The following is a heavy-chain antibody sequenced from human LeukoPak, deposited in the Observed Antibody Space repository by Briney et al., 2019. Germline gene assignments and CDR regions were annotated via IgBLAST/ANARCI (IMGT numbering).Heavy chain of an antibody. V-gene: IGHV4-39*01. J-gene: IGHJ4*02. CDR1: GGSISSSSYY. CDR2: IYYSGST. D-gene: IGHD1-26*01. Sequence: PSETLSLTCTVSGGSISSSSYYWGWIRQPPGKGLEWIGSIYYSGSTYYNPSLKSRVTISVDTSKNQFSLKLSSVTAADTAVYYCARQISDPNPYSGGYYVWGQGTLVTVSS. CDR3: ARQISDPNPYSGGYYV.